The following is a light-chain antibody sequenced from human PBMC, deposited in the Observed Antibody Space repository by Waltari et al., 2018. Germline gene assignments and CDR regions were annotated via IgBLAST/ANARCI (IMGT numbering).Light chain of an antibody. J-gene: IGLJ1*01. CDR1: SSDVGRYNY. Sequence: QSALTQPASVSGSPGQSITISCTGSSSDVGRYNYVSWYQEHPDKAPKLILYEVGNPPLGVVDRVAGSKAGHTASLTISGLQAEDEADYYCCAYTGRRILPYVFGTGTKVTVL. V-gene: IGLV2-14*01. CDR3: CAYTGRRILPYV. CDR2: EVG.